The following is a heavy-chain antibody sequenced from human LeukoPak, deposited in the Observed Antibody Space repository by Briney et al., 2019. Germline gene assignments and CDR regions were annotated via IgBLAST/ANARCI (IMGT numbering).Heavy chain of an antibody. CDR2: ISCSGGTT. Sequence: PGGSLRLSCAASGFTFSSYAMSWVRQARGKGLEWVSAISCSGGTTYYADSVKGRFTISRDNSKNTLYLQMNSLIAEDAAVYYCAKDYYYDSSGYYVVYWGQGTLVTVSS. CDR1: GFTFSSYA. V-gene: IGHV3-23*01. D-gene: IGHD3-22*01. CDR3: AKDYYYDSSGYYVVY. J-gene: IGHJ4*02.